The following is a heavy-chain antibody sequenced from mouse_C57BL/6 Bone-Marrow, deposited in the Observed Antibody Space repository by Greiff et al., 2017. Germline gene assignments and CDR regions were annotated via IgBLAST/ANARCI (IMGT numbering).Heavy chain of an antibody. Sequence: QVQLQQSGAELVMPGASVKLSCKASGYTFTSYWMHWVKQRPGQGLEWIGEIDPSDSYTNYNQKFKGKSTLTVDKSSSTAYMQLSSLTSEDSAVYYCARGDGYYVFAYWGQGTLVTVSA. V-gene: IGHV1-69*01. D-gene: IGHD2-3*01. CDR2: IDPSDSYT. CDR3: ARGDGYYVFAY. CDR1: GYTFTSYW. J-gene: IGHJ3*01.